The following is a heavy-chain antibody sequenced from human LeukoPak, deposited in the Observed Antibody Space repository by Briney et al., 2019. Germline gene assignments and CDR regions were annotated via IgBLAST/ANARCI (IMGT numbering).Heavy chain of an antibody. CDR3: VRRSSGWYFDY. CDR1: GGSISSYY. CDR2: IHSSGST. V-gene: IGHV4-4*07. Sequence: SETLSLTCTVSGGSISSYYWSWIRQPAGWGLEWIGRIHSSGSTNYNPSLKSRVIMSVDTPKNQISLRLTSVTAADTAVYYCVRRSSGWYFDYWGQGTLVTVSS. D-gene: IGHD6-19*01. J-gene: IGHJ4*02.